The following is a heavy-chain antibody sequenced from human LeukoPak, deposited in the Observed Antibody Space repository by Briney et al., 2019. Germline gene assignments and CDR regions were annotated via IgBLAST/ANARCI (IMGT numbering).Heavy chain of an antibody. V-gene: IGHV3-21*01. CDR1: GFTFGTYW. Sequence: PGGSLRLSCAASGFTFGTYWMNWVRQAPGKGLEWVSSISSSSYIYYADSVKGRFTISRDNAKNSLYLQMNSLRAEDTAVYYCATIDYYMDVWGKGTTVTVSS. CDR2: ISSSSYI. CDR3: ATIDYYMDV. D-gene: IGHD1-26*01. J-gene: IGHJ6*03.